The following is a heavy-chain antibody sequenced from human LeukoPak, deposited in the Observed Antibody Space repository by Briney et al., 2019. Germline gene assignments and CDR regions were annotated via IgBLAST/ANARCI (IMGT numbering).Heavy chain of an antibody. Sequence: ASVKVSCKASGYTFTSYGISWVRQARGQGVEGMGWISDYNGNTNYAQKLPGRVTMTTHTSTSTAYMELRSLRSDDTAVYYCARDLSGYSYGQIDYWGQGTLVTVSS. CDR3: ARDLSGYSYGQIDY. V-gene: IGHV1-18*01. D-gene: IGHD5-18*01. CDR1: GYTFTSYG. J-gene: IGHJ4*02. CDR2: ISDYNGNT.